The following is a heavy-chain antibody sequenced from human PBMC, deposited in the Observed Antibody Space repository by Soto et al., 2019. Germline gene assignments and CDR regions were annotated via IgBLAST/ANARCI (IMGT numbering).Heavy chain of an antibody. CDR2: IWYDGSNK. CDR1: GFTFSSYG. CDR3: ARDTASSGWFDY. D-gene: IGHD6-19*01. Sequence: QVQLVESGGGVVQPGRSLRLSCAASGFTFSSYGMHWVRQAPGKGLEWVAVIWYDGSNKYYADSVKGRFTISRDNSKNTLYLQMNSLGAEDTAVYYCARDTASSGWFDYWGQGTLVTVSS. J-gene: IGHJ4*02. V-gene: IGHV3-33*01.